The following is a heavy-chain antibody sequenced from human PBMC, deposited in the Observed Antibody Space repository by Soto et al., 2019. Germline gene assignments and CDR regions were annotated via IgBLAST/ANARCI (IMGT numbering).Heavy chain of an antibody. CDR3: ARPAGLLALATRRWFFDL. J-gene: IGHJ2*01. CDR2: IYPGASET. CDR1: GYSFSSYW. Sequence: EVQLVQSGPEVKKPGESLKISCKASGYSFSSYWIGWVRQMPGKGLELMGIIYPGASETRYNPAFQGQVTISVDKSITTAYLQWSSLKASDTAMYYCARPAGLLALATRRWFFDLWGRGTMVTFSS. D-gene: IGHD6-19*01. V-gene: IGHV5-51*01.